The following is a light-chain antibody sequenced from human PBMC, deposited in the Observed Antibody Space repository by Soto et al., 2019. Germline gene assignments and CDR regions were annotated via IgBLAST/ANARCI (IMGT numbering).Light chain of an antibody. CDR2: GNS. CDR3: QSYDNSLSGSWV. CDR1: SSNIGAGYD. J-gene: IGLJ3*02. V-gene: IGLV1-40*01. Sequence: QSVLTQPPSVSGAPGQRVTISCTGSSSNIGAGYDVHWYQQLPGTAPNLLMYGNSNRPSGVPDRFSGSKSGTSASLAITGLQAEDEADYYCQSYDNSLSGSWVFGGGTQLTVL.